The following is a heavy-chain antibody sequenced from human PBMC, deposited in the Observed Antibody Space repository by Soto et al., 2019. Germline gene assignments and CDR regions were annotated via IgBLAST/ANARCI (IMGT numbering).Heavy chain of an antibody. CDR3: AREVVDSGYFDY. CDR2: ISSSGSTI. CDR1: VFTFSDYY. Sequence: GSLRLCCAASVFTFSDYYMSWMRQAPGKGLEWVSYISSSGSTIYYADSVKGRFTISRDNAKNSLYLQMNSLRAEDTAVYYCAREVVDSGYFDYWGQGTLVTVSS. D-gene: IGHD4-17*01. J-gene: IGHJ4*02. V-gene: IGHV3-11*01.